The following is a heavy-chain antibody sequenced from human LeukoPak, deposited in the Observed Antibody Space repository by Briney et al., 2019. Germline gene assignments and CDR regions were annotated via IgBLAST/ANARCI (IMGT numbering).Heavy chain of an antibody. D-gene: IGHD3-22*01. CDR2: IYSGGST. CDR3: AKAIYDSSGYYPFDY. J-gene: IGHJ4*02. V-gene: IGHV3-66*01. CDR1: GFTVSSNY. Sequence: GGSLRLSCAASGFTVSSNYMSWIRQAPGKGLEWVSVIYSGGSTYCADSVKGRFTISRDNSKNTLYLQMNSLRAEDTAVYYCAKAIYDSSGYYPFDYWGQGTLVTVSS.